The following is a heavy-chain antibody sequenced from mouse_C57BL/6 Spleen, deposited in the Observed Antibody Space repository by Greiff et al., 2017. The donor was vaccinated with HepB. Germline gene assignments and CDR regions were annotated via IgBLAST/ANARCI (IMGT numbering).Heavy chain of an antibody. V-gene: IGHV1-19*01. CDR1: GYTFTDYY. D-gene: IGHD1-1*01. CDR2: INPYNGGT. CDR3: AQIYYYGSSGDY. J-gene: IGHJ2*01. Sequence: DVQLQESGPVLVKPGASVKMSCKASGYTFTDYYMNWVKQSHGKSLEWIGVINPYNGGTSYNQKFKGKATLTVDKSSSTAYMELNSLTSEDSAVYYCAQIYYYGSSGDYWGQGTTLTVSS.